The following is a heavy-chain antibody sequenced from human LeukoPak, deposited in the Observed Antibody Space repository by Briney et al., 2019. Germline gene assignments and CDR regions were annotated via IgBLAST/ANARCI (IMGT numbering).Heavy chain of an antibody. V-gene: IGHV1-2*02. D-gene: IGHD5-18*01. CDR1: GYTFTGYY. CDR3: ARGTGEGYTYGRYYFDY. J-gene: IGHJ4*02. Sequence: ASVKVSCKASGYTFTGYYMHWVRQAPGQGLEWMGWINPNSGGTDYAQKFQGRVTMTRDTSISTAYMELSRLRSDDTAVYYCARGTGEGYTYGRYYFDYWGQGTLVTVSS. CDR2: INPNSGGT.